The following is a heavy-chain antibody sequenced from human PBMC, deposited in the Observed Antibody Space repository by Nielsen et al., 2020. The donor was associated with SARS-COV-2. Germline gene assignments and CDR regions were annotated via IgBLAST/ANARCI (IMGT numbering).Heavy chain of an antibody. J-gene: IGHJ6*02. V-gene: IGHV3-23*01. CDR1: GFTFDDYA. Sequence: GESLKISCAASGFTFDDYAMSWVRQAPGKGLEWVSAISGSGGSTYYADSVKGRFTISRDNSKNTLYLQMNSLRAEDTALYHCATLAMDRMSYYYYGMDVWGQGTTVTVSS. CDR2: ISGSGGST. CDR3: ATLAMDRMSYYYYGMDV. D-gene: IGHD5-18*01.